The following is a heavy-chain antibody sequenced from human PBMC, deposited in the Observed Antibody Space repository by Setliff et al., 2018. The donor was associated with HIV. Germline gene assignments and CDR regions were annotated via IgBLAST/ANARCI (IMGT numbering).Heavy chain of an antibody. CDR1: GGSISGYF. D-gene: IGHD3-3*01. CDR2: SYHTGNT. CDR3: ARDNYYNFWSGYWGMDV. J-gene: IGHJ6*02. Sequence: SETLSLTCTVSGGSISGYFWNWIRQPPGKGLEWIGYSYHTGNTHYNPSLESRVTMSVDTSKNQFSLRLSSVTAADTAVYYCARDNYYNFWSGYWGMDVWGQGTTVTVSS. V-gene: IGHV4-59*12.